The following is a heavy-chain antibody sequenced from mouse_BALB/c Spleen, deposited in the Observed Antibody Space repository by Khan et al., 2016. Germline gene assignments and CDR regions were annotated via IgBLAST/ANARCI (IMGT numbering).Heavy chain of an antibody. J-gene: IGHJ2*01. Sequence: EVQLQESGPSLVKPSQTLYLTCSVTGDSLTSGYWHWIRQFPGNKLEYMGYISYSGSTYYNPSLNSRISITRDTSKNQYYLQLNPVTTSDTATYYSSARCYWGEGTTLTVSS. CDR2: ISYSGST. CDR3: SARCY. V-gene: IGHV3-8*02. CDR1: GDSLTSGY.